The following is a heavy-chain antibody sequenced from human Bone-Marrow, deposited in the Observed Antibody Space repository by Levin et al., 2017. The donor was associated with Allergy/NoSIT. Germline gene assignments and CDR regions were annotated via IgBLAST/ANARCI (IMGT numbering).Heavy chain of an antibody. CDR3: GRDICSTNRCILGWDY. Sequence: GGSLRLSCVVSGFTFSNYAMIWVRQAPGKGLEWVSSISVSDGNTYYAASVKGRFTISRDNFKNTLYLQMNSLRAEDTAVYYCGRDICSTNRCILGWDYWGQGSLVTVSS. CDR1: GFTFSNYA. J-gene: IGHJ4*02. V-gene: IGHV3-23*01. D-gene: IGHD2-21*01. CDR2: ISVSDGNT.